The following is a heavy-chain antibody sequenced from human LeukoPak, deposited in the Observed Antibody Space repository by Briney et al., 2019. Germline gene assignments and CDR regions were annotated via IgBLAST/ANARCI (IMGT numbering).Heavy chain of an antibody. CDR1: GFTFSSYS. J-gene: IGHJ5*02. V-gene: IGHV3-48*04. Sequence: PGGSLRLSCAASGFTFSSYSMNWVRQAPGKGLEWVSYISSSSSTIYYADSVKGRFTISRDNAKNSLYLQMNSLRAEDTAAYYCARAGGVVPAATRYNWFDPWGQGTLVTVSS. CDR2: ISSSSSTI. D-gene: IGHD2-2*01. CDR3: ARAGGVVPAATRYNWFDP.